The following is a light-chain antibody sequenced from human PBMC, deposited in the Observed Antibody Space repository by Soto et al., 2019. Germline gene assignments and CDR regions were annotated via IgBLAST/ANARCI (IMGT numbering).Light chain of an antibody. CDR1: PSIGSY. CDR3: QQNYDVPYT. J-gene: IGKJ2*01. Sequence: QLTQAPSLLSASVGDRVTITCRASPSIGSYLNWYQHKPGEAPKLLIFAADTLKSGVPSRFSGSGFNKEFTLTVTSLQPEDFATDYYQQNYDVPYTFGLGTRVEIK. CDR2: AAD. V-gene: IGKV1-39*01.